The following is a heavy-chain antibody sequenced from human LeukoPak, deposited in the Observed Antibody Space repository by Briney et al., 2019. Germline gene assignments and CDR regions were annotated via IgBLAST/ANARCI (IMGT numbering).Heavy chain of an antibody. CDR3: ALSTYYDFWSGYWGTSVNWFDP. J-gene: IGHJ5*02. CDR2: IIPIFGTA. CDR1: GGTFSSYA. V-gene: IGHV1-69*13. D-gene: IGHD3-3*01. Sequence: SVKVSCKASGGTFSSYAISWVRQAPGQGLEWMGGIIPIFGTANYAQKFQGRVTITADESTSTAYMELSSLRSEDTAVYYCALSTYYDFWSGYWGTSVNWFDPWGQGTLVTVSS.